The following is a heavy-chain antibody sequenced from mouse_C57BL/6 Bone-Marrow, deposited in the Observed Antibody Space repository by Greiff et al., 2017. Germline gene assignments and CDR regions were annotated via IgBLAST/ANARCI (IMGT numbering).Heavy chain of an antibody. J-gene: IGHJ4*01. CDR3: AKPHYYDGSSYDYAMDY. CDR2: IWRGGST. CDR1: GFSLTSYG. D-gene: IGHD1-1*01. V-gene: IGHV2-5*01. Sequence: QVQLQQSGPGLVQPSQSLSITCTVSGFSLTSYGVHWVRQSPGKGLEWLGVIWRGGSTDYNAAFMSRLSITKDNSKSQVFFKMNSLQADDTAIYYCAKPHYYDGSSYDYAMDYWGQGTSVTVSA.